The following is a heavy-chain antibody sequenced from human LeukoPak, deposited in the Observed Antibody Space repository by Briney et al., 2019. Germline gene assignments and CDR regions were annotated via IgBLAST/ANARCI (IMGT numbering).Heavy chain of an antibody. V-gene: IGHV3-23*01. CDR1: GFTFSSYA. CDR2: ISGSGGST. D-gene: IGHD3-22*01. Sequence: GGSLRLSCAASGFTFSSYAMSWVRQAPGKGLEWVSAISGSGGSTYYADSVKGRFTISRDNSKNTLYLQMNSLRAEDTAVYYCAKSLITMIVVVPRNPFAYWGQGTLVTVSS. J-gene: IGHJ4*02. CDR3: AKSLITMIVVVPRNPFAY.